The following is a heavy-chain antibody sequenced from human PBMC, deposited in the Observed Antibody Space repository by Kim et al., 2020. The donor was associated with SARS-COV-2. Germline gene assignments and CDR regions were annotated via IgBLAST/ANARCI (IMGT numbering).Heavy chain of an antibody. J-gene: IGHJ4*02. V-gene: IGHV4-39*01. Sequence: SETLSLICTVSGGSISSSSYYWGWIRQPPGKGLEWIGSIYYSGSTYYNPPLKSRLTISVDTSKNQFSLKLTSVTAADTAVYYCARHAPYFYGSGSRLLYFECWGQGTVVTGSS. D-gene: IGHD3-10*01. CDR3: ARHAPYFYGSGSRLLYFEC. CDR2: IYYSGST. CDR1: GGSISSSSYY.